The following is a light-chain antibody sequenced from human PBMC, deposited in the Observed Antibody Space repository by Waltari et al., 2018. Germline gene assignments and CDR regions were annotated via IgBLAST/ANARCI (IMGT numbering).Light chain of an antibody. CDR3: QQVDSFPRT. CDR2: DAS. V-gene: IGKV1-12*01. CDR1: QGISSR. Sequence: DIQMTKSPTSVSASVGDRVTLTCRASQGISSRLAWYQEKPGKAPKLLIYDASSLHSGVPSRFSGSGSGTEFTLTIISLQPEDFATYYCQQVDSFPRTFGQGTKVEVK. J-gene: IGKJ1*01.